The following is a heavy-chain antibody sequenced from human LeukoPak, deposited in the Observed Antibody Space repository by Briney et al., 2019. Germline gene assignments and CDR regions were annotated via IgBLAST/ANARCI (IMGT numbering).Heavy chain of an antibody. CDR2: IYYSGST. CDR1: GGSISSYY. V-gene: IGHV4-59*08. J-gene: IGHJ4*02. Sequence: SETLSLTCTVSGGSISSYYWSWIRQPPGKGLEWIGYIYYSGSTNYNPSLKSRVTISVDTSKNQFSLKLSSVTAADTAVYYCARYYAVLRYFDWLLRGGYFDYWGQGTLVTVSS. D-gene: IGHD3-9*01. CDR3: ARYYAVLRYFDWLLRGGYFDY.